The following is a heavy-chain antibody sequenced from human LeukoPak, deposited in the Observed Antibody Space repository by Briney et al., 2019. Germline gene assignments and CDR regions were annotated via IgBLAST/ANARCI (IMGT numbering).Heavy chain of an antibody. V-gene: IGHV3-7*01. J-gene: IGHJ4*02. CDR3: AKGHTSLAP. Sequence: GGSLRLSCAASGFSFTTSWMSWVRRAPGKGLEWVASIEQDGSEKYYVDSVKGRFTISRDNAKNSLFLQMNSLRAEDTAVYYCAKGHTSLAPGGQGALVTVSS. D-gene: IGHD5-18*01. CDR2: IEQDGSEK. CDR1: GFSFTTSW.